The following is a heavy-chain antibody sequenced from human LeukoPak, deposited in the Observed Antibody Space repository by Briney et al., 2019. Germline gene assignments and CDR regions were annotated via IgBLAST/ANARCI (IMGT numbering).Heavy chain of an antibody. CDR1: GYTLTNYY. Sequence: ASVKVSCKASGYTLTNYYIHWVRQAPGQGLEWMGIINPSSGSTCYAQKFQGRVTMTRDTSTSTVYMELSSLRSEETAVYYCARESLGSYNRVVIVARGHDAFDIWGQGTMVTVSS. CDR3: ARESLGSYNRVVIVARGHDAFDI. V-gene: IGHV1-46*01. CDR2: INPSSGST. D-gene: IGHD3-3*01. J-gene: IGHJ3*02.